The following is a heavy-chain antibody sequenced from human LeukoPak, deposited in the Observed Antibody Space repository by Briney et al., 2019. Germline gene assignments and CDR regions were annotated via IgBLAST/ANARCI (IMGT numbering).Heavy chain of an antibody. V-gene: IGHV1-3*01. D-gene: IGHD3-22*01. J-gene: IGHJ4*02. CDR1: GYTFTSYA. CDR2: INAGNGNT. CDR3: ARATYYYDSSGVFDY. Sequence: ASVKVSCKASGYTFTSYAMHWVRQAPGQRLEWTGWINAGNGNTKYSQKFQGRVTITRDTSASTAYMELSSLRSEDTAVYYCARATYYYDSSGVFDYWGQGTLVTVSS.